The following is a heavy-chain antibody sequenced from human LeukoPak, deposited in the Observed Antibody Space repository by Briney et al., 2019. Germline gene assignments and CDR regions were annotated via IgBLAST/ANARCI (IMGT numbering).Heavy chain of an antibody. CDR2: ISWNSGSI. CDR1: GFTFDDYA. V-gene: IGHV3-9*01. D-gene: IGHD3-16*02. Sequence: PGGSLRLSCAASGFTFDDYAMHWVRQAPGKGLEWVSGISWNSGSIGYADSVKGRFTISRDNAKNSLYVQMNSLRAEDTALYYCAKSLRLGELSSFDHWGQGTPVTVSS. J-gene: IGHJ4*02. CDR3: AKSLRLGELSSFDH.